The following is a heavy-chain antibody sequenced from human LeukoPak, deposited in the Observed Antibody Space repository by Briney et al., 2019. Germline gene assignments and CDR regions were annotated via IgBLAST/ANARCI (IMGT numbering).Heavy chain of an antibody. V-gene: IGHV4-59*01. CDR2: IYYSGNT. J-gene: IGHJ4*02. Sequence: PSETLSLTCSVSGGSISGYYWSWIRQPPGKGPECIGYIYYSGNTNYNPSLKSRVTISVDTSKNQFSLKLGSVTAADTAVYFCARDEGSYAFDYWGQGILVTVSS. CDR3: ARDEGSYAFDY. CDR1: GGSISGYY. D-gene: IGHD1-26*01.